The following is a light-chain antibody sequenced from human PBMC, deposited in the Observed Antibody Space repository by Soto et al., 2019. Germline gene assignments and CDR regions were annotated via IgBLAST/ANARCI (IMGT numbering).Light chain of an antibody. CDR3: QKYDTTPWT. V-gene: IGKV1-27*01. CDR1: QGIRNY. CDR2: AVS. Sequence: DIQMTQSPSSLSASVGDRVTITCRASQGIRNYLAWYQQKPGKVPKVLIYAVSTLHSGVPSRFSGSGSGTDFTLTISSLQPEDVATYYCQKYDTTPWTFGQGTKGEIK. J-gene: IGKJ1*01.